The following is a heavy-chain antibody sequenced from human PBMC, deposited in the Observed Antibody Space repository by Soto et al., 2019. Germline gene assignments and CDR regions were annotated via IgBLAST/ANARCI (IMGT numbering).Heavy chain of an antibody. Sequence: GGSLRLSCAASGFAFNTIAMHWVRQAPGKGLEWVAAIWGDGSTEKYADSVKGRFTISRDNSKNRVYLQMNSLRAEDTAVYFCARSGECSEDNCYLRGPFDYWGQGSQVTVSS. D-gene: IGHD2-15*01. CDR3: ARSGECSEDNCYLRGPFDY. J-gene: IGHJ4*02. CDR2: IWGDGSTE. V-gene: IGHV3-33*01. CDR1: GFAFNTIA.